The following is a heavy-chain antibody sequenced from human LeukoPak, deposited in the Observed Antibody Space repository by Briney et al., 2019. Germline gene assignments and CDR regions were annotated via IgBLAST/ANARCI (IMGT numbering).Heavy chain of an antibody. CDR3: ARRDSSGYYAL. Sequence: ASVTVSCKASGYTFPSYGISWVRQAPGQGVEWMGWISAYNGNTNYAQKLQGRATMTTDTSTSTAYMELRSLRSDGTAVYYCARRDSSGYYALWGQGTLVTVSS. V-gene: IGHV1-18*01. D-gene: IGHD3-22*01. CDR2: ISAYNGNT. CDR1: GYTFPSYG. J-gene: IGHJ4*02.